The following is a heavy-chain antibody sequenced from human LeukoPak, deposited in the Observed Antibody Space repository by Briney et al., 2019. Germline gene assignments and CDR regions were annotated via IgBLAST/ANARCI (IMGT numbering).Heavy chain of an antibody. CDR2: ISSSSSYI. D-gene: IGHD3-22*01. Sequence: GGSLRLSCAASGFTFSSYSMNWVRQAPGKGLEWVSSISSSSSYIYYADSVKGRFTISRDNAKNSLYVQMNSLRAEDTAVYYCASNDGYYDSSGYHGDYWGQGTLVTVSS. CDR3: ASNDGYYDSSGYHGDY. V-gene: IGHV3-21*01. J-gene: IGHJ4*02. CDR1: GFTFSSYS.